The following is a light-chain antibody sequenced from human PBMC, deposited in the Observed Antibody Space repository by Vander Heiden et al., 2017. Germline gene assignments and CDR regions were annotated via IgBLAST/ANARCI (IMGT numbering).Light chain of an antibody. CDR2: KVS. CDR1: QSLVHSDGNTY. CDR3: MQGRHWPLLT. V-gene: IGKV2-30*02. Sequence: DIVLTQSPLSLPVTLGQPASMSCRSNQSLVHSDGNTYLIWFQQRPGQSPRRLIYKVSNRGSGVPDRFSGSGSGTDFTLKISRVEAEDVAVYYCMQGRHWPLLTFGGGTKVEIK. J-gene: IGKJ4*01.